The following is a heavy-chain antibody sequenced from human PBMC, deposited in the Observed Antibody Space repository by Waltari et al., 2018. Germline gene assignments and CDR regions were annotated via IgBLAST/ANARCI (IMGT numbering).Heavy chain of an antibody. CDR3: ATGPHTMIVVEYYVDY. J-gene: IGHJ4*02. V-gene: IGHV1-24*01. CDR1: GYTLTELS. D-gene: IGHD3-22*01. Sequence: QVQLVQSGAEVKKPGASVKVSCKVSGYTLTELSMHWVRQAPGKGLEWMGGFDPEDGETIYAQKFQGRVTMTEETSTDTAYMELSSLRSEDTAVYYCATGPHTMIVVEYYVDYWGQGTLVTVSS. CDR2: FDPEDGET.